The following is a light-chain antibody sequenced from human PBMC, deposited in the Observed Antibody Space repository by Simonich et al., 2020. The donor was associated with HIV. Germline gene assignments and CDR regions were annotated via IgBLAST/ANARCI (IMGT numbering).Light chain of an antibody. V-gene: IGKV4-1*01. J-gene: IGKJ2*01. Sequence: DIVMTQSPDSLAVSLGERATINCKSSQSVLYSSNNKNYLAWYQQKPGQPPKLLIYWASTRESGVPDRFSGSESGTDFTLTTSSLQAEDVAVYYCQQYYDTPYTFGQGTKLEIK. CDR1: QSVLYSSNNKNY. CDR3: QQYYDTPYT. CDR2: WAS.